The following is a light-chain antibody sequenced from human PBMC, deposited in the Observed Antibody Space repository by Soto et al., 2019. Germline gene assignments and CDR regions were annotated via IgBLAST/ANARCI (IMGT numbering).Light chain of an antibody. V-gene: IGLV2-14*01. CDR2: EVS. CDR3: TSYTSSSTNV. CDR1: SSDVGRYNY. J-gene: IGLJ1*01. Sequence: QSALTQPASVSGSPGQSITISCTGTSSDVGRYNYVSWYQQHPGKAPKLMIYEVSNRPSGVSNRFSGSKSGNTASLTISGPQSEDEADYYCTSYTSSSTNVFGTGTKLTLL.